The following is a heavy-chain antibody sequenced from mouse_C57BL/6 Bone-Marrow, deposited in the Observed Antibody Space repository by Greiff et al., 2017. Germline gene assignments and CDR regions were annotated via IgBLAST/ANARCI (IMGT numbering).Heavy chain of an antibody. V-gene: IGHV1-74*01. D-gene: IGHD1-1*01. CDR3: ARKIYSFDY. CDR1: GYTFTSYW. Sequence: QVQLQQPGAELVKPGASVKLSCKASGYTFTSYWMHWVKQRPGQGLEWIGRINPTNGDTKYNQKFKGKATLTVDKSSSTAYMQLSSLTSEDSAVYYCARKIYSFDYWGQGTTLTVSS. J-gene: IGHJ2*01. CDR2: INPTNGDT.